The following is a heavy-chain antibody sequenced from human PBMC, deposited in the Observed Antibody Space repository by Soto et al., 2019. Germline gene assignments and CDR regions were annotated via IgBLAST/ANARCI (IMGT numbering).Heavy chain of an antibody. D-gene: IGHD3-22*01. J-gene: IGHJ4*02. CDR2: ISYDGSNK. Sequence: PGGSLRLSCAASGFTFSSYGTHWVRQAPGKGLEWVAVISYDGSNKYYADSVKGRFTISRDNSKNTLYLQMNSLRAEDTAVYYCAVDYYDSSGYYPGPFDYWGQGTLVTVSS. CDR3: AVDYYDSSGYYPGPFDY. V-gene: IGHV3-30*03. CDR1: GFTFSSYG.